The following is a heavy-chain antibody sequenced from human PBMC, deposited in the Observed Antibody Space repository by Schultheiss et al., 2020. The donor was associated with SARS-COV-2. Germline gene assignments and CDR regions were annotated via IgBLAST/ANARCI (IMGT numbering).Heavy chain of an antibody. CDR1: RGPITSYY. Sequence: SETLSLTCTVSRGPITSYYWNWIRQPAGKGLEWIGRIYTSGSTNYNPSLKSRVTISVDTSKNQFSLKLSSVTAADTAVYYCARSGGYYYDTTGSSFYFKHWGQGIPVTVSS. D-gene: IGHD3-22*01. CDR3: ARSGGYYYDTTGSSFYFKH. CDR2: IYTSGST. J-gene: IGHJ1*01. V-gene: IGHV4-4*07.